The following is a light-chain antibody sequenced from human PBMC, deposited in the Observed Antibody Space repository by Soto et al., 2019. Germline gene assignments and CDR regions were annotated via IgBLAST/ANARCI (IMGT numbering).Light chain of an antibody. J-gene: IGKJ5*01. V-gene: IGKV3-11*01. CDR3: QQRSNWLIT. CDR1: QSVSSY. Sequence: EIVLTQSPATLSLSPGERATPSCRASQSVSSYLVWYQQKPGQAPRLLIYDASNRATGIPARFSGSGSGTDFTLTISSLEPEDFAVYYCQQRSNWLITFGQGTRLEIK. CDR2: DAS.